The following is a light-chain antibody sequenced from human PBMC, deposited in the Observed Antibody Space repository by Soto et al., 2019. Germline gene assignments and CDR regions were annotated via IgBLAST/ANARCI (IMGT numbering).Light chain of an antibody. CDR3: QQHTVSMYT. CDR2: SAS. J-gene: IGKJ2*01. Sequence: ETVLTQSPATLSVSPGERVTLSCRASQSLNSNLAWYQQKLGQAPRVLIYSASTGATGIPDRFSGSGSGTDFTLTINRLEPEDSAVYYCQQHTVSMYTFGQGTKLEIK. V-gene: IGKV3D-15*01. CDR1: QSLNSN.